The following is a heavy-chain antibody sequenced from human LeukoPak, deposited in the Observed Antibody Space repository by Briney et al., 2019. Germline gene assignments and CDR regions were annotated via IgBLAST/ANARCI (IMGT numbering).Heavy chain of an antibody. Sequence: ASVKVSCKAPGYTFTSYDINWVRQATGQGLEWMGWMNPNSGNTGYAQKFQGRVTMTRNTSISTAYMELSSLRSEDTAVYYCARAYYYGSGSYWIYWGQGTLVTVSS. CDR3: ARAYYYGSGSYWIY. CDR1: GYTFTSYD. D-gene: IGHD3-10*01. CDR2: MNPNSGNT. V-gene: IGHV1-8*01. J-gene: IGHJ4*02.